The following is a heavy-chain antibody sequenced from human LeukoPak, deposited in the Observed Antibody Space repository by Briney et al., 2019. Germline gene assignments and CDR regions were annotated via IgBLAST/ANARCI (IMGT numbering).Heavy chain of an antibody. J-gene: IGHJ4*02. CDR1: GFTFDAYT. Sequence: RGSLRPSCAAFGFTFDAYTMHWVRQARGKGLTWVSLISRDGGSTYYADCVKGRFTISRDNSKNSLYLQRNILRPEDTALYYCAKEGPRENYFDYWGQGTLVTVSS. CDR2: ISRDGGST. D-gene: IGHD5-24*01. CDR3: AKEGPRENYFDY. V-gene: IGHV3-43*01.